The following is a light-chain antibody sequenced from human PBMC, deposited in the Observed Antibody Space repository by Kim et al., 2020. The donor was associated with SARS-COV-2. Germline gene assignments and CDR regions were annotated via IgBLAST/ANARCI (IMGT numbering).Light chain of an antibody. CDR2: GAS. CDR1: QSVSSNY. CDR3: QQYGTSPYS. V-gene: IGKV3-20*01. Sequence: LSAGDSATLACRASQSVSSNYLAWYQQKPGQAPRLLIYGASSRATGIPDRFSGSGSGTDFTLTISRLEPEDFVVYYCQQYGTSPYSFGQGTKLEI. J-gene: IGKJ2*03.